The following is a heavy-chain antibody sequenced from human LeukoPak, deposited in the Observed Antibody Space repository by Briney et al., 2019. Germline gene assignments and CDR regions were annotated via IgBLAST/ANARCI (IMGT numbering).Heavy chain of an antibody. V-gene: IGHV3-23*01. D-gene: IGHD5-18*01. CDR2: ISGSDGST. CDR1: GFTFSSYA. J-gene: IGHJ3*02. CDR3: AKDRERYSYAPHAFDI. Sequence: GGSLRLSCAASGFTFSSYAMSWVRQAPGKGLEWVSAISGSDGSTYYADSVKGRFTISRDNSKNTLYLQVNSLRAEDTAVYYCAKDRERYSYAPHAFDIWGQGTMVTVSS.